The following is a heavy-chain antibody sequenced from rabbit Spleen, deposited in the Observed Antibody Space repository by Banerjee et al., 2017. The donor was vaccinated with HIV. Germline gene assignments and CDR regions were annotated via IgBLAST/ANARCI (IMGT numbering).Heavy chain of an antibody. J-gene: IGHJ4*01. CDR1: GFDLSSCYY. CDR2: IYGGSGAST. V-gene: IGHV1S40*01. D-gene: IGHD1-1*01. CDR3: ARKSGSSGYADFNL. Sequence: QSLEESGGDLVKPEGSLTLTCTASGFDLSSCYYMCWVRQAPGKGLEWIACIYGGSGASTAYASWAKGRFTISKTSSTTVTLQMTSLTAADSATYFCARKSGSSGYADFNLWGPGTLVTVS.